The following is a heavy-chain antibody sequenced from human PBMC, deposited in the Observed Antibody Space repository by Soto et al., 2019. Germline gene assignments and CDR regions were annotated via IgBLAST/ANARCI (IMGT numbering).Heavy chain of an antibody. D-gene: IGHD4-17*01. V-gene: IGHV3-23*01. Sequence: EVQLLESGGGLVQPGGSLRLSCAASGFTFNSYAMSWVRQAPGKGLEWVSVISGSGGSTHYADSVKGRFTISRDNSKNTLYLQMSTLRAEDTGVYYCARDKYGGNDYWGQGTLVTVSS. CDR1: GFTFNSYA. CDR3: ARDKYGGNDY. J-gene: IGHJ4*02. CDR2: ISGSGGST.